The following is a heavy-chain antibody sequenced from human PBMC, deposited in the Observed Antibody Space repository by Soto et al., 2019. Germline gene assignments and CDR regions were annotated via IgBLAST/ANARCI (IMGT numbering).Heavy chain of an antibody. CDR1: GGSIRGFY. CDR3: VRDGTKTLRDWFDP. CDR2: IYATGAT. Sequence: PSETLSLTCTVSGGSIRGFYWSWIRKSAGKGLEWIGRIYATGATDYNPSLKCRVMMSVHTSQNQFSLKLRSVTAADTAVYYCVRDGTKTLRDWFDPWGQGISVTVSS. D-gene: IGHD1-1*01. J-gene: IGHJ5*02. V-gene: IGHV4-4*07.